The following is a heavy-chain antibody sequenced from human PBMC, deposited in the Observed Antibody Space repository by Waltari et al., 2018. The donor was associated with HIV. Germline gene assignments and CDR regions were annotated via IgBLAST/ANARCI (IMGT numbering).Heavy chain of an antibody. CDR2: LSYDGTKK. Sequence: QVQLVESGGGVVQPGGSLRLSCTASGITLSDYAMHWFRQVPGKGLDWVAVLSYDGTKKDYGDSVKGRFTVSRDNSKNTLYLQMTSLTTDDTSMFYCARSASGNYYQVPADTWGQGTLVSVFS. J-gene: IGHJ5*02. CDR3: ARSASGNYYQVPADT. CDR1: GITLSDYA. V-gene: IGHV3-30*04. D-gene: IGHD3-10*01.